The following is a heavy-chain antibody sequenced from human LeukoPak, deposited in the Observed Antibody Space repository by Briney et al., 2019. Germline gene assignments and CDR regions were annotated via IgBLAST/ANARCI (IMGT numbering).Heavy chain of an antibody. CDR3: ARAYVSGRGAFDI. J-gene: IGHJ3*02. CDR1: GFTFSSYE. D-gene: IGHD3-10*01. CDR2: ISSSGSTI. V-gene: IGHV3-48*03. Sequence: GGSLRLSCAASGFTFSSYEMNWVRQAPGKGLEWVSYISSSGSTINYADSLKGRFTISRDNAKNSLYLQMNSLRAEDTAVYYCARAYVSGRGAFDIWGQGTMVAVSS.